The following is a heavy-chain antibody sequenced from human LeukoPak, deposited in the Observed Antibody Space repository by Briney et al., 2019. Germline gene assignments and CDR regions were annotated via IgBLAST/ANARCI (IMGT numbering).Heavy chain of an antibody. CDR3: ARHRFGEDSYYFDY. J-gene: IGHJ4*02. Sequence: GESPKISCKGSGHSFTSYWIGWVRQMPGKGLEWMGIIYPGDSDTRYSPSFQGQVTISADKSISTAYLQWSSLKASDTTMYYCARHRFGEDSYYFDYWGQGTLVTVSS. CDR1: GHSFTSYW. CDR2: IYPGDSDT. D-gene: IGHD3-10*01. V-gene: IGHV5-51*01.